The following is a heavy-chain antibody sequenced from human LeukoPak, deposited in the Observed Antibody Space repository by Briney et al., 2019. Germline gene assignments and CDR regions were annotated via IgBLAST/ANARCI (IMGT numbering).Heavy chain of an antibody. J-gene: IGHJ6*02. CDR1: GYTFTSYY. CDR3: ARGGGYSSGWYPLQYYYYGMDV. CDR2: INPSGGTT. D-gene: IGHD6-19*01. V-gene: IGHV1-46*01. Sequence: ASVKVSCKASGYTFTSYYVHWVRQAPGRGLEWMGIINPSGGTTSYAQKFQGRVTMTRDTSTSTVYMELSSLRSEDTAVYYCARGGGYSSGWYPLQYYYYGMDVWGQGTTVTVSS.